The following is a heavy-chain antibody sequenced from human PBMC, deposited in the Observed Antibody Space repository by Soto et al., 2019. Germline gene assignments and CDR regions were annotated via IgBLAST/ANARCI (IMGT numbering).Heavy chain of an antibody. Sequence: PSETLSLTCTVSGGSISSSGYYWSWIRQPPGKGLEWIGEINHSGSTNYNPSLKSRVTISVDTSKNQFSLKLSSVTAADTAVYYCARSPGRVLRFLEWKNYYGMDVWGQGTTVTVSS. CDR3: ARSPGRVLRFLEWKNYYGMDV. J-gene: IGHJ6*02. D-gene: IGHD3-3*01. CDR1: GGSISSSGYY. V-gene: IGHV4-39*07. CDR2: INHSGST.